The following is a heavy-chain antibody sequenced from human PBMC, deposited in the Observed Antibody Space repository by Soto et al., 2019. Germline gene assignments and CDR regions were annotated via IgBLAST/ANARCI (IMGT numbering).Heavy chain of an antibody. CDR1: GFTFNTYG. Sequence: ESGGGVVQPGRSLRLACAASGFTFNTYGMDWVRQAPGKGLEWVAVIWNDENNKYYADSVKGRFTISRDNSKNTLYLQMNSLRAEDTAVYYCATDLGGSYGPFDYWGQGTLVTVSS. D-gene: IGHD5-18*01. V-gene: IGHV3-33*01. J-gene: IGHJ4*02. CDR2: IWNDENNK. CDR3: ATDLGGSYGPFDY.